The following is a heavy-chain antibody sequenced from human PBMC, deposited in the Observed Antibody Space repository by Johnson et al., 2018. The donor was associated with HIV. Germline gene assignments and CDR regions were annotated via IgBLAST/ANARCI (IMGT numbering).Heavy chain of an antibody. D-gene: IGHD6-19*01. J-gene: IGHJ3*02. V-gene: IGHV3-11*04. CDR1: GFIFSDYY. CDR3: ARDHGWSRGWLFDAFDI. Sequence: QVQLVESGGGLVKPGGSLRLSCAASGFIFSDYYMSWIRQAPGKGLAWVSYISSSGSTIYYADSVTGRFTISRDNAKNSLYLQMNSLRPEDTAVYYCARDHGWSRGWLFDAFDIWGQGTMVTVSS. CDR2: ISSSGSTI.